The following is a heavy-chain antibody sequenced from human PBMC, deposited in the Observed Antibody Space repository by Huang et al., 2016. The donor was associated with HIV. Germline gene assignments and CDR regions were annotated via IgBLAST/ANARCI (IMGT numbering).Heavy chain of an antibody. D-gene: IGHD3-9*01. V-gene: IGHV3-21*01. J-gene: IGHJ4*02. Sequence: EVQLVQSEGGLVKPGGSLRLSCVGSGFSFSTASLSWVRQAPGKGLEWVSSMSFDHSDVYYADSVRGRFTIARDNAENSLYLDMNDLTPEDTAVYYCARKLTGLSGTYSDPFDYWGQGALVTVSS. CDR3: ARKLTGLSGTYSDPFDY. CDR1: GFSFSTAS. CDR2: MSFDHSDV.